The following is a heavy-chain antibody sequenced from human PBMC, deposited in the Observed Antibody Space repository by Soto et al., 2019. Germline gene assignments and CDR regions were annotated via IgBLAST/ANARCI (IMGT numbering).Heavy chain of an antibody. J-gene: IGHJ6*02. Sequence: EASVKVSCKASGYTFTSYAMHWVRQAPGQRLEWMGWINAGNGNTKYSQKFQGRVTITRDTSASTAYMELSSLRAEDTAVYYCARGINRPYFDWLSAGYYYGMDVWGQGTTVTVSS. CDR2: INAGNGNT. D-gene: IGHD3-9*01. CDR3: ARGINRPYFDWLSAGYYYGMDV. CDR1: GYTFTSYA. V-gene: IGHV1-3*01.